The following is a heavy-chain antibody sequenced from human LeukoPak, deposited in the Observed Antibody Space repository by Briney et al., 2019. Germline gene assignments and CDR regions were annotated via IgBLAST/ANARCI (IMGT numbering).Heavy chain of an antibody. CDR3: AGFSSGYDGIFDY. Sequence: SETLSLTCTVSGYSISSGYYWGWIRQPPGKGLEWIGSIYHSGSTYYNPSLKSRVTISVDTSKNQFSLKLSSVTAADTAVYYCAGFSSGYDGIFDYWGQGTLVTVSS. D-gene: IGHD3-22*01. CDR2: IYHSGST. J-gene: IGHJ4*02. V-gene: IGHV4-38-2*02. CDR1: GYSISSGYY.